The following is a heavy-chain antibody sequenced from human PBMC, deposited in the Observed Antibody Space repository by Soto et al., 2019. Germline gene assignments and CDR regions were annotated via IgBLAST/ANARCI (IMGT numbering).Heavy chain of an antibody. CDR3: ARDVDADFRTDFDY. CDR1: GFTFSDYY. Sequence: GGSLRLSCAASGFTFSDYYIHWIRRAPGKGLEWISYISGNGEIIQYAASARGRFTISRDNAENSVYLEIDRLRAEDTALYYCARDVDADFRTDFDYWGRGTLVTVSS. J-gene: IGHJ4*02. D-gene: IGHD4-17*01. CDR2: ISGNGEII. V-gene: IGHV3-11*01.